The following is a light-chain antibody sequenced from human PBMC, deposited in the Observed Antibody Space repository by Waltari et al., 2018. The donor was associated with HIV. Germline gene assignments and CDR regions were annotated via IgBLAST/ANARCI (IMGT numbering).Light chain of an antibody. CDR2: DVT. CDR3: CSYAGGYTLV. Sequence: QSALTQPRSVSGSPGRSVTISCTGTSSDVGGYNYVSWYQQHPGKAPKLMIYDVTKRPSGVPDRFSGSKSGNTASLTISGLQAEDEADYFCCSYAGGYTLVFGGGTKLTVL. CDR1: SSDVGGYNY. V-gene: IGLV2-11*01. J-gene: IGLJ3*02.